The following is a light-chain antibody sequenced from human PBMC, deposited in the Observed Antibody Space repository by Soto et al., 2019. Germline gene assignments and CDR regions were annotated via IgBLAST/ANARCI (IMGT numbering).Light chain of an antibody. CDR3: QVWDNGVV. CDR2: RNS. CDR1: NIGGKD. V-gene: IGLV3-9*01. J-gene: IGLJ3*02. Sequence: SYELTQALSVSVATGQTATITCGGNNIGGKDVQWYQQKPGQAPVLVIYRNSNRPSGIPERFSGSNSGNTATLTISRAQAGDEADYHWQVWDNGVVFGGGTKLTVL.